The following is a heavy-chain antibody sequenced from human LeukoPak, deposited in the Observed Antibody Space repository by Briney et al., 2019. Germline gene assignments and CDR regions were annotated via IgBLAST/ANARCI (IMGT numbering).Heavy chain of an antibody. CDR3: ARAVHYSGSGTYYTIFDY. J-gene: IGHJ4*02. V-gene: IGHV4-59*01. CDR2: ISYSGST. CDR1: GGSISGSY. Sequence: SETPSLTCTVSGGSISGSYWSWIRQPPGKGLEWIGHISYSGSTSYNPSLKSRVTISVDTSKNQFSLRLSSVTAADTAVYYCARAVHYSGSGTYYTIFDYWGQGTLVTVSS. D-gene: IGHD3-10*01.